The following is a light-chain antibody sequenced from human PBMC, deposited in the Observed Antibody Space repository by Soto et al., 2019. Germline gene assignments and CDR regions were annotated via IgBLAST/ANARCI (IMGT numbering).Light chain of an antibody. CDR3: QQFNNWPYT. CDR1: QSVSSD. J-gene: IGKJ2*01. V-gene: IGKV3-15*01. Sequence: EIVMTQSPATLSVSPGERATLSCRASQSVSSDLAWYRHKPGQAPRLLIYGASTRATGIPARFSGSGSGTEFTLTISSLQSEDFAVYYCQQFNNWPYTFGQGTKLEIK. CDR2: GAS.